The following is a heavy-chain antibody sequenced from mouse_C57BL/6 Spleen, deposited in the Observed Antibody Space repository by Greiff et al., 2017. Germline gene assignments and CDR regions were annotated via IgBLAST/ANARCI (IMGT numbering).Heavy chain of an antibody. J-gene: IGHJ4*01. V-gene: IGHV7-3*01. D-gene: IGHD1-1*01. CDR1: GFTFTNYY. Sequence: EVHLVESGGGLVQPGGSLSLSCAASGFTFTNYYMSWVRQPPGKALEWLGFIRNKANGYTTEYSASVKGRFTISRDNSQSILYLQMNALRAEDSATYYCARYPTVVAHPYYYAMDYWGQGTSVTVSS. CDR3: ARYPTVVAHPYYYAMDY. CDR2: IRNKANGYTT.